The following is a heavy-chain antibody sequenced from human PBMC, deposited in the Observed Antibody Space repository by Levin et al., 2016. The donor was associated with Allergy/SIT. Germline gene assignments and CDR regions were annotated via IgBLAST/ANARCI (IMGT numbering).Heavy chain of an antibody. CDR1: GFTFSASA. J-gene: IGHJ6*03. CDR3: TIFGVVTVPDRTNRDHYYYMDV. V-gene: IGHV3-73*01. Sequence: GESLKISCAASGFTFSASAMHWVRQTSGRALEWVGLIRSKTNSYATAYTASVKGRFTISRDDSKNTAYLQMNSLKTEDTAVYYCTIFGVVTVPDRTNRDHYYYMDVWGKGTTVTVSS. CDR2: IRSKTNSYAT. D-gene: IGHD3-3*01.